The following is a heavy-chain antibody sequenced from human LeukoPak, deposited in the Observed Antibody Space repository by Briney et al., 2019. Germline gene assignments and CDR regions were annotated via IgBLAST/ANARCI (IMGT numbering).Heavy chain of an antibody. CDR2: ISYTGTT. D-gene: IGHD3-10*01. CDR3: AARGQGSSLSYFVY. V-gene: IGHV4-59*11. CDR1: GGSISSHY. Sequence: SETLSLTCTVSGGSISSHYWAWIRQPPGKGLEWIGYISYTGTTNYNPSLKSRVTISVDTSKNQFSLKLRSVTAADTAVYYCAARGQGSSLSYFVYWGQGTLVTVSS. J-gene: IGHJ4*02.